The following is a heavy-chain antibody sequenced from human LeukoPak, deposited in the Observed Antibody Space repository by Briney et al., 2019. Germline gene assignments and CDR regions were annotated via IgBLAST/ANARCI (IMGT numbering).Heavy chain of an antibody. J-gene: IGHJ4*02. D-gene: IGHD6-19*01. CDR3: AKETLRYSSGWYFNY. CDR2: IKQDGSEK. V-gene: IGHV3-7*03. Sequence: GGSLRLSCAASGFTFSSYWMSWVRQAPGKGLEWVANIKQDGSEKYYVDSVKGRFTISRDNAKNSLYLQMNSLRAEDTAVYYCAKETLRYSSGWYFNYWGQGTLVTVSS. CDR1: GFTFSSYW.